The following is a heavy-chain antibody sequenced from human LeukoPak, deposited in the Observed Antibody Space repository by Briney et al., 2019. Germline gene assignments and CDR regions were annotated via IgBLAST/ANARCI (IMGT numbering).Heavy chain of an antibody. CDR2: ISGSGGST. J-gene: IGHJ4*02. V-gene: IGHV3-23*01. CDR1: GFTFSSYA. D-gene: IGHD3-10*01. CDR3: AQRIGELGLSY. Sequence: PGGSLRLSCAASGFTFSSYAMSWARQAPGKGLEWVPAISGSGGSTYYADSVKGRFTISRDNSKNTLYLQMNSLRAEDTAVYYCAQRIGELGLSYWGQGTLVTVSS.